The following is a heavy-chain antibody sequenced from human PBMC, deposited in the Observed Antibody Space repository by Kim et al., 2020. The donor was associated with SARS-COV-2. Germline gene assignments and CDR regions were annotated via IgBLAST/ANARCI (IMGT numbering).Heavy chain of an antibody. V-gene: IGHV4-34*01. CDR3: ARGLSVRFLEWQPRGPSWFDP. J-gene: IGHJ5*02. D-gene: IGHD3-3*01. Sequence: SETLSRTCAVYGGSFSGYYWSWIRQPPGKGLEWIGEINHSGSTNYNPSLKSRVTISVDTSKNQFSLKLSSVTAADTAVYYCARGLSVRFLEWQPRGPSWFDPWGQGTLVTVSS. CDR2: INHSGST. CDR1: GGSFSGYY.